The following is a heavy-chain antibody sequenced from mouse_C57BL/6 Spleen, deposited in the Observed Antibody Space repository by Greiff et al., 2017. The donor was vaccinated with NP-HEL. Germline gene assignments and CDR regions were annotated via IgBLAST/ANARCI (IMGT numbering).Heavy chain of an antibody. CDR2: IYPGDGDT. V-gene: IGHV1-82*01. CDR3: ARPYGHPAMDY. CDR1: GYAFSSSW. Sequence: VQLQQSGPELVKPGASVKISCKASGYAFSSSWMNWVKQRPGKGLEWIGRIYPGDGDTNYNGKFKGKATLTADKSSSTASMQHSSLTSEESAVYFCARPYGHPAMDYWGQGTSVTVSS. D-gene: IGHD1-1*01. J-gene: IGHJ4*01.